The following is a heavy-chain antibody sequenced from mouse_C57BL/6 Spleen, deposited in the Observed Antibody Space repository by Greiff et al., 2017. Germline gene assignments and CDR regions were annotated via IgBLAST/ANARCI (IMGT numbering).Heavy chain of an antibody. V-gene: IGHV1-80*01. CDR2: IYPGDGDT. J-gene: IGHJ1*03. CDR3: ARLDYYGSSFWYFDV. CDR1: GYAFSSYW. Sequence: QVQLKESGAELVKPGASVKISCKASGYAFSSYWMNWVKQRPGKGLEWIGQIYPGDGDTNYNGKFKGKATLTADKSSSTAYMQLSSLTSEDSAVYFCARLDYYGSSFWYFDVWGTGTTVTVSS. D-gene: IGHD1-1*01.